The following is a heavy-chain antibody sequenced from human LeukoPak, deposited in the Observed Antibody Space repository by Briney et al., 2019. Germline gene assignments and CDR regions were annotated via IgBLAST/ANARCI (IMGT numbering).Heavy chain of an antibody. CDR3: ARGRGGTLSFDY. V-gene: IGHV1-8*01. CDR2: MNPNSGNT. D-gene: IGHD4-23*01. J-gene: IGHJ4*02. Sequence: ASVKVSCKXSGYTFTSYDINWVRQATGQGLEWMGWMNPNSGNTGYAQKFQGRVTMTRNTSISTAYMELSSLRSEDTAVYYCARGRGGTLSFDYWGQGTLVTVSS. CDR1: GYTFTSYD.